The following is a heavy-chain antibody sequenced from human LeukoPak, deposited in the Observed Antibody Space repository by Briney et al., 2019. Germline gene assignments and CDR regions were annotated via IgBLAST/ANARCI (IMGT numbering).Heavy chain of an antibody. CDR3: ARDGYGMDV. CDR1: GGSFSGYY. J-gene: IGHJ6*02. CDR2: INHSGST. V-gene: IGHV4-34*01. Sequence: SETLSLTCADYGGSFSGYYWSWIRQPPGKGLEWIGEINHSGSTNYNPSLKSRVTISVDTSKNQFSLKLSSVTAADTAVYYCARDGYGMDVWGQGTTVTVSS.